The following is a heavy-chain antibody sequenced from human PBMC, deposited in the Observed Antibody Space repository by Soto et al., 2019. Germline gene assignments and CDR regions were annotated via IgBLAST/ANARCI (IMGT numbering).Heavy chain of an antibody. V-gene: IGHV3-23*01. Sequence: GGSLRLSCAASGFTFSSYAMSWVRQAPGKGLEWVSAISGSGGSTYYADSVKGRFTISRDNSKNTLYLQMNSLRAEDTAVYYCAKVEYYDFWSGYHRPHFDYWGQGTLVTV. J-gene: IGHJ4*02. CDR1: GFTFSSYA. D-gene: IGHD3-3*01. CDR3: AKVEYYDFWSGYHRPHFDY. CDR2: ISGSGGST.